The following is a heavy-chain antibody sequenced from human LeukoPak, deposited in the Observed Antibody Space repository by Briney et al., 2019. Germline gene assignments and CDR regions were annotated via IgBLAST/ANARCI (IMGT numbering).Heavy chain of an antibody. J-gene: IGHJ4*02. D-gene: IGHD6-13*01. CDR1: GGSISSYY. Sequence: SETLSLTCTVSGGSISSYYWSWIRQPPGKGLEWIGYIYHSGSTYYNPSLKSRVIISLDRSKNQFSLKLSSVTAADTAVYYCARDLAAAGTYYFDYWGQGTLVTVSS. CDR2: IYHSGST. CDR3: ARDLAAAGTYYFDY. V-gene: IGHV4-59*12.